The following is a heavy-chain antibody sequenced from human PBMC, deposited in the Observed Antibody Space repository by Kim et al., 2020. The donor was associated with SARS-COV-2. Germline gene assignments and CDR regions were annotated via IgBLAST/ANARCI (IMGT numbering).Heavy chain of an antibody. D-gene: IGHD5-18*01. CDR3: ARAGYRYDGLDV. J-gene: IGHJ6*02. CDR1: GFTFSGYW. V-gene: IGHV3-7*01. CDR2: IKQDGSQK. Sequence: GGSLRLSCAASGFTFSGYWMTWVRQAPGKGLEWVASIKQDGSQKTHVDSVKGRFTISRDNAKNSLYLQMNSLRAEDTAVYYCARAGYRYDGLDVWGQGTT.